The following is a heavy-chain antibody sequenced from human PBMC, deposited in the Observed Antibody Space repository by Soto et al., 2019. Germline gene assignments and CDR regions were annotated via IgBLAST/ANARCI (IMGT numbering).Heavy chain of an antibody. J-gene: IGHJ4*02. V-gene: IGHV1-2*06. CDR1: GYRFTAYY. CDR3: ARDGNFAFLGYSFAFDF. CDR2: MNLDTGGT. Sequence: QVQLVQSGAEVKKPGASVRVSCEASGYRFTAYYIHWVRQAPGQGLEWMGRMNLDTGGTTYAQKFQGRVTMTRDTSISTAYMEVSSLKSDDTAMYYCARDGNFAFLGYSFAFDFLGQGTLVTVSS. D-gene: IGHD5-18*01.